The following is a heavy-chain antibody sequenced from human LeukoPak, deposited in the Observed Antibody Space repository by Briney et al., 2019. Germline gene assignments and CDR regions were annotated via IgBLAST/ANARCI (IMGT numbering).Heavy chain of an antibody. CDR3: AHRLHRQLLYFDY. CDR2: SSCNDDK. J-gene: IGHJ4*02. D-gene: IGHD2-2*01. CDR1: GVSLSTSGVG. Sequence: SGPTLVNPTQTLTLTCTFSGVSLSTSGVGVGWIRQPPGKALEWLALSSCNDDKPYSPSLKSRITITNDNSKNHVVLTMTNMDPLDTATYYCAHRLHRQLLYFDYWGQGTLVTVSS. V-gene: IGHV2-5*01.